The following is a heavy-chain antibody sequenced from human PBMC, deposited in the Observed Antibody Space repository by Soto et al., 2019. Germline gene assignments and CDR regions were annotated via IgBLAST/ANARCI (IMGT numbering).Heavy chain of an antibody. J-gene: IGHJ6*02. CDR2: ISGSGGST. CDR1: GFTFSSYA. CDR3: AKEVGFDLYYYYGMDV. V-gene: IGHV3-23*01. Sequence: GGSLRLSCAASGFTFSSYAMSWVRQAPGKGLEWVSAISGSGGSTYYADSVKGRFTISRDNSKNTLYLQMNSLRAEDTAVYYCAKEVGFDLYYYYGMDVWGQGTTVTVSS.